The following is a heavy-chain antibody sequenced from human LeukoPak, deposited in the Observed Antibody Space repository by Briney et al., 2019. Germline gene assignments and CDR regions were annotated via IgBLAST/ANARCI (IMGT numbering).Heavy chain of an antibody. J-gene: IGHJ4*02. CDR2: INHSGSA. Sequence: PSETLSLTCTVSGGSFSGYYCTWIRQPPGKGLEWIGEINHSGSANYNPSLKSRVTISLDTSKNQFSLKLSSVTAADTAVYYCAREAGFPDYWGQGTPVTVSS. CDR3: AREAGFPDY. CDR1: GGSFSGYY. D-gene: IGHD2-15*01. V-gene: IGHV4-34*01.